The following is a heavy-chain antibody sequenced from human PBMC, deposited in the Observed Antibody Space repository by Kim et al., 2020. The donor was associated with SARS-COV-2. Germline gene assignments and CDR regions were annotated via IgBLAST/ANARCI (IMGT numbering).Heavy chain of an antibody. J-gene: IGHJ4*02. D-gene: IGHD1-7*01. CDR3: TTDQLELRLIDY. Sequence: DYAAHVKDRFTISRDESKNTLYLQMNSLKTEDTAVYYCTTDQLELRLIDYWGQGTLVTVSS. V-gene: IGHV3-15*01.